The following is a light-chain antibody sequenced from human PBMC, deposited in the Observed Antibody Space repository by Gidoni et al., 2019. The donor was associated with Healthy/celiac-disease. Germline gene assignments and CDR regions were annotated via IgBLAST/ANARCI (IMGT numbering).Light chain of an antibody. CDR2: GNS. Sequence: KLLIYGNSNRPSGVPDRFSGSKSGTSASLAITGLQAEDEADYYCQSYGSSLSEVFGTGTKVTVL. CDR3: QSYGSSLSEV. V-gene: IGLV1-40*01. J-gene: IGLJ1*01.